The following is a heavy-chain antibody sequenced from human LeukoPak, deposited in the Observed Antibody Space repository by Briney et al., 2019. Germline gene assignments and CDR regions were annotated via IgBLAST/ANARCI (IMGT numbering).Heavy chain of an antibody. V-gene: IGHV3-21*01. CDR2: ISSSSSYI. CDR1: GFTFSSYS. CDR3: ARGHLSTVVLSATGDAFEI. J-gene: IGHJ3*02. D-gene: IGHD2-15*01. Sequence: GGSLRLSCAASGFTFSSYSMNWVRQAPGKGLEWVSSISSSSSYIYYADSVKGRFTISRDNAKNSLYLQMNSLRAEDTAVYYCARGHLSTVVLSATGDAFEIWGQGTMAAVSS.